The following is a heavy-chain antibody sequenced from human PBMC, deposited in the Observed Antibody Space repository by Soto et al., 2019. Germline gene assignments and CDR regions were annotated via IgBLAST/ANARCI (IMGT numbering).Heavy chain of an antibody. D-gene: IGHD6-13*01. Sequence: GALRISCAASGFTFSSYWMYWVRQAPGKGLEWVSHMNNDGSYIIYAESVKGRFTFSRDNAKNTLYLQMNSLRAEDTAVYYCVRGGYMHACDIWGQGTMVTVSS. V-gene: IGHV3-74*01. CDR3: VRGGYMHACDI. J-gene: IGHJ3*02. CDR2: MNNDGSYI. CDR1: GFTFSSYW.